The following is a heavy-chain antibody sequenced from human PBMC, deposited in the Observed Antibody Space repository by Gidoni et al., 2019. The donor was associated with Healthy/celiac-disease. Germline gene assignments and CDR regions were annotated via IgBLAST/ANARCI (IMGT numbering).Heavy chain of an antibody. D-gene: IGHD3-22*01. CDR1: GYTLPELS. CDR2: FDPEDGET. V-gene: IGHV1-24*01. J-gene: IGHJ5*02. CDR3: ATDSGDSSGYSPWFDP. Sequence: QVQLVQSGAEVKKPGASVKVSCKVSGYTLPELSMHWVRQAPGKGLEWMGGFDPEDGETSYAQKFQGRVTMTEDTSTDTAYMELSSLRSEDTAVYYCATDSGDSSGYSPWFDPWGQGTLVTVSS.